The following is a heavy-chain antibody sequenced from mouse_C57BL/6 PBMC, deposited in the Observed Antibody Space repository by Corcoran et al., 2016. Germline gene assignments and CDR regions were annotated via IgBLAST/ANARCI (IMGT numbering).Heavy chain of an antibody. Sequence: EVQLQQSGPVLVKPGASVKMSCKASGYTFTDYYMNWVKQSHGKSLEWIGVINPYNGGTSYNQKFKGKATLTVDKSSSTAYMELNSLTSEDSAVYYCARSLYEDAMDYWGQGTSVTVSS. CDR1: GYTFTDYY. V-gene: IGHV1-19*01. J-gene: IGHJ4*01. CDR2: INPYNGGT. CDR3: ARSLYEDAMDY. D-gene: IGHD2-3*01.